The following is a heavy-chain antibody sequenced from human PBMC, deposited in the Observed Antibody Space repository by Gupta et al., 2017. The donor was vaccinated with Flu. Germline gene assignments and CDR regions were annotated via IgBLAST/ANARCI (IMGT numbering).Heavy chain of an antibody. CDR2: ISGSGDTA. V-gene: IGHV3-23*01. CDR1: SSFG. D-gene: IGHD4-4*01. CDR3: ARVATSVVTPWVDY. Sequence: SSFGMSWVRQAPGQGLEWVSGISGSGDTANYADSVKGRFTISRDNSKNTHYLQMNSLSVGDTALYYCARVATSVVTPWVDYWGQGTLVTVSS. J-gene: IGHJ4*02.